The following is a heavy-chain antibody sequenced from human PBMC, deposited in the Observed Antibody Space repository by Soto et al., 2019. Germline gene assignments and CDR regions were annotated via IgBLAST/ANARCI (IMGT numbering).Heavy chain of an antibody. D-gene: IGHD3-22*01. CDR2: IYYSGST. V-gene: IGHV4-61*01. J-gene: IGHJ5*02. Sequence: SETRSLTCTVSGGSVSSGSYYWSWIRQPPGKGLEWIGYIYYSGSTNYNPSLKSRVTISVDTSKNQFSLKLSSVTAADTALYYRARDIKYYHDRNNWSDPWGQGPLVTVSS. CDR1: GGSVSSGSYY. CDR3: ARDIKYYHDRNNWSDP.